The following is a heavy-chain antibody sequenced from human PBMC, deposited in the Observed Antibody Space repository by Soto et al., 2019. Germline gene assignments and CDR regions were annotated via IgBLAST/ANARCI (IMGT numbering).Heavy chain of an antibody. CDR1: GFTFSSYA. J-gene: IGHJ4*02. Sequence: GGSLRLSCAASGFTFSSYAMSWVRQAPGKGLEWVSAISGSGGSTYYADSVKGRFTISRDNSKNTLYLQMNSLRAEDTAVYYCAKDSIGEDIVLMVYAPEPLDYWGQGTLVTVSS. CDR3: AKDSIGEDIVLMVYAPEPLDY. V-gene: IGHV3-23*01. D-gene: IGHD2-8*01. CDR2: ISGSGGST.